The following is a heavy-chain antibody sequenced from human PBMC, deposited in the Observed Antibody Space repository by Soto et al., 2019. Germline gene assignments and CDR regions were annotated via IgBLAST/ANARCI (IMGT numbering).Heavy chain of an antibody. CDR2: IYYSGST. CDR3: ARSGSYYAFDI. J-gene: IGHJ3*02. Sequence: SETLSLTCSVSGGSISSYYWSWIRQPPGKGLEWIGYIYYSGSTNYNPSLKSRVTISVDTSKNQFSLKLSSVTAADTAVYYCARSGSYYAFDIWCKGTMVIVSS. CDR1: GGSISSYY. V-gene: IGHV4-59*01. D-gene: IGHD1-26*01.